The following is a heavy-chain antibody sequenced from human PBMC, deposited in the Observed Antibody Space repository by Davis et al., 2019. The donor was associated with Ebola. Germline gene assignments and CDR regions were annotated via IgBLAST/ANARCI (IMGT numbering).Heavy chain of an antibody. D-gene: IGHD6-13*01. Sequence: MPSETLSLTCAVYGGSFSGYYWSWIRQPPGKGLEWIGSIYYSGSTHYNPSLSGRVTIFVDTSKNRFSLKLTSVTAADTAVYYCARTGRYSRSWAPNWFDPWGQGTLVTVSS. CDR2: IYYSGST. J-gene: IGHJ5*02. V-gene: IGHV4-34*01. CDR1: GGSFSGYY. CDR3: ARTGRYSRSWAPNWFDP.